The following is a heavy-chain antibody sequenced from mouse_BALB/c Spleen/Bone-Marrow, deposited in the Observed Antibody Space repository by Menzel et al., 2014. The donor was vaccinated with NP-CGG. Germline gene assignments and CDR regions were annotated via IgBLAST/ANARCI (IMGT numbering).Heavy chain of an antibody. CDR1: GYTFTEYT. Sequence: QVQLKESGAELVKPGASVKLSCKASGYTFTEYTIHWVKQRSGQGLEWIGWFYPGSGSIKYNEKFKDKATLTADKSSSPVYMEINRLTSEDSAVYFCARREERFITTAAWCAYWGQGTLVTVAA. CDR2: FYPGSGSI. J-gene: IGHJ3*01. CDR3: ARREERFITTAAWCAY. V-gene: IGHV1-62-2*01. D-gene: IGHD1-2*01.